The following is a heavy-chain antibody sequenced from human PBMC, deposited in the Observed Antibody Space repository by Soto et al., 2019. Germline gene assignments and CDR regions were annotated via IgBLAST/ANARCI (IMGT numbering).Heavy chain of an antibody. J-gene: IGHJ5*02. CDR3: ARHKGTQRILTGPLRAKGDFDP. Sequence: TSETLSLTCTVSGGSISSSSYYWGWIRQPPGKGLEWIGSIYYSGSTYYNPSLKSRVTISVDTSKNQFSLKLSSVTAADTAVYYCARHKGTQRILTGPLRAKGDFDPWGQGTLVTVSS. D-gene: IGHD3-9*01. V-gene: IGHV4-39*01. CDR2: IYYSGST. CDR1: GGSISSSSYY.